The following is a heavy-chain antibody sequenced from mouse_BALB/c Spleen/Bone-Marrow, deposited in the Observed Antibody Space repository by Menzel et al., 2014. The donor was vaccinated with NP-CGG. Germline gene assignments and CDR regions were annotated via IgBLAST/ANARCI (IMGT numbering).Heavy chain of an antibody. CDR1: GYTFTSYY. CDR3: ARTDSSGSWFAY. D-gene: IGHD3-2*01. Sequence: QVQLKQSGPELVKPGASVKMSCKASGYTFTSYYIHWVKQRPGQGLEWIGWIYPGDGSTKYNVKFKGKTTLTADKSSSTAYMLLSSLTSEDSAIYFCARTDSSGSWFAYWGQGTLVTVSA. V-gene: IGHV1S56*01. CDR2: IYPGDGST. J-gene: IGHJ3*01.